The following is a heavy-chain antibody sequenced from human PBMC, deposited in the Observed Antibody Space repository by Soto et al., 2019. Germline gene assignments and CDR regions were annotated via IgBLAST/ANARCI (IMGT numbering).Heavy chain of an antibody. V-gene: IGHV4-39*01. CDR1: GFSMSTSNDF. Sequence: PXATLSLTCTVCGFSMSTSNDFWGWIRQSPGKGLEWVGSIFQMGTTYYSPSLKSRVSISGDTSNNQFSLKLSSVTAADTAVYYCATNVRYSYGYGMDVWGQRTTVTVSS. CDR2: IFQMGTT. D-gene: IGHD5-12*01. J-gene: IGHJ6*02. CDR3: ATNVRYSYGYGMDV.